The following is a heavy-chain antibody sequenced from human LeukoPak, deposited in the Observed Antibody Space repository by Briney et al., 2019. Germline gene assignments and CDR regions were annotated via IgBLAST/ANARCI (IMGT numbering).Heavy chain of an antibody. J-gene: IGHJ4*02. CDR3: ARQFYYDILTGYYSVLDY. CDR2: IYYSGST. CDR1: GGSISSSSYY. Sequence: SETLSLTCTVSGGSISSSSYYWGWIRQPPGKGLEWIGSIYYSGSTYYNPSLKSRVTISVDTSKNQLSLKLSSVTAADTAVYYCARQFYYDILTGYYSVLDYWGQGTLVTVSS. V-gene: IGHV4-39*01. D-gene: IGHD3-9*01.